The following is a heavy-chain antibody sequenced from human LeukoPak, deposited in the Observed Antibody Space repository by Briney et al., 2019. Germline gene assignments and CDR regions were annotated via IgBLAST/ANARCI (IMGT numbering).Heavy chain of an antibody. CDR2: IYYSGST. J-gene: IGHJ4*02. Sequence: SETLSLTGTVSGGSISSYYWSWIRQPPGKGLEWIGYIYYSGSTNYNPSLKSRVTISVDTSRNQFSLKLSSVTAADTAVYYCAREGSNSIDYWGQGTLVTVSS. CDR3: AREGSNSIDY. CDR1: GGSISSYY. V-gene: IGHV4-59*01.